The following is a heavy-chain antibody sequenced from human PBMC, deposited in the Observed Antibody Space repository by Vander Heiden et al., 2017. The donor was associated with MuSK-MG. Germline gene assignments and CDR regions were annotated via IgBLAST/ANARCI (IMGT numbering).Heavy chain of an antibody. Sequence: QVQLVQSGAEVKKPGASVKVSCKASGYTFTSYDINWVRQATGQGLEWIGWMNPNSGNTGYAQKFQGRVTMTRNTSISTAYMELSSLRSEDTAVYYCATCPRFGELYYYYGMDVWGQGTTVTVSS. CDR1: GYTFTSYD. J-gene: IGHJ6*02. V-gene: IGHV1-8*01. CDR3: ATCPRFGELYYYYGMDV. CDR2: MNPNSGNT. D-gene: IGHD3-10*01.